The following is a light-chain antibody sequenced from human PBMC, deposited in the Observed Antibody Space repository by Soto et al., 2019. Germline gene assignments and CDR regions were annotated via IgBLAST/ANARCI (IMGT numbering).Light chain of an antibody. CDR1: SSDVGYYNY. CDR3: SSFTTSSTLV. J-gene: IGLJ1*01. CDR2: EVS. Sequence: QSVLTQPASVSGSPGQSITISCTGTSSDVGYYNYVSWYQQHPGKAPKLMIYEVSNRPSGVSNRFSGSKSANTASLTISGLQAEDEGDYYCSSFTTSSTLVFGTGTKVTVL. V-gene: IGLV2-14*01.